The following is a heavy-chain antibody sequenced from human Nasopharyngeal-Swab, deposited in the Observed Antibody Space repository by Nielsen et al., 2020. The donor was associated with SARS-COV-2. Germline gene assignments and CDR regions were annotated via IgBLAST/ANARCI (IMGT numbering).Heavy chain of an antibody. Sequence: VRQAPGKGLEWVSVIYSGGSTYYADSVKGRFTISRHNSKNTLYLQMNSLRAEDTAVYYCARGDISAVWGKGTTVTVSS. CDR2: IYSGGST. V-gene: IGHV3-53*01. CDR3: ARGDISAV. J-gene: IGHJ6*04. D-gene: IGHD2-15*01.